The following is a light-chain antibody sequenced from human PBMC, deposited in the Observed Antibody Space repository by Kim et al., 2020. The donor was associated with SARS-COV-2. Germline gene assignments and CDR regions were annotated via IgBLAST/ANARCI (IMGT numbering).Light chain of an antibody. CDR2: GAS. CDR3: QQYNNWPPNT. Sequence: EIVMTQSPATLSVSPGERATLSCRASQSVSSNLPWYQQKPGQAPRLLIYGASTRATGIPARFSGSGSGTEFTLTISSLQSEDFAVYYCQQYNNWPPNTFGQGTKLEI. CDR1: QSVSSN. J-gene: IGKJ2*01. V-gene: IGKV3-15*01.